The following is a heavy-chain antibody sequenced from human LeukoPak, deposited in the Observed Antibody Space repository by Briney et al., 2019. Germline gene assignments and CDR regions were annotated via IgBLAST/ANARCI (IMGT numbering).Heavy chain of an antibody. J-gene: IGHJ5*02. CDR3: ARYSLFLTGTTSFDP. D-gene: IGHD1-20*01. CDR1: GYTFTSYG. V-gene: IGHV1-69*13. CDR2: IIPMSGSV. Sequence: ASVKVSCKASGYTFTSYGISWVRQAPGQGLEWMGEIIPMSGSVNYAQKFQGRVTITADGSTTTAYMELSSLRSEDTAVYYCARYSLFLTGTTSFDPWGQGTLVTVSS.